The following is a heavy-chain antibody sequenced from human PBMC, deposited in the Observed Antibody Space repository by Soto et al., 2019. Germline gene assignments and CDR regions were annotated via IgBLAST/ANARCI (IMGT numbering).Heavy chain of an antibody. J-gene: IGHJ6*02. D-gene: IGHD3-3*02. CDR2: ITHSGGT. CDR1: GGSFSGYF. Sequence: SETLSLTCAVSGGSFSGYFWTWICQAPGKGLEWIGEITHSGGTNYNSSLKSRVMISVDTSKKQFSLILSSVTAADTAVYYCARDRQFYHFWSGYENEGPDGLDVWGQGTTGTVSS. V-gene: IGHV4-34*01. CDR3: ARDRQFYHFWSGYENEGPDGLDV.